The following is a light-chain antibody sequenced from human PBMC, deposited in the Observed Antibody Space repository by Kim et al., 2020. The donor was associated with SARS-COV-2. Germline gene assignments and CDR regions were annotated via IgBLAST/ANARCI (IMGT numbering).Light chain of an antibody. CDR1: QSISRR. Sequence: DIQMTQSPCTLSASVGDRVTICCRASQSISRRVVWSQQRSGRAPSLLMYGASSLESGVPSRFSGSGTGTEFTLTINSLEPDDFATYYCHQYESVSPTFGRGTKVDIK. CDR2: GAS. V-gene: IGKV1-5*01. CDR3: HQYESVSPT. J-gene: IGKJ4*02.